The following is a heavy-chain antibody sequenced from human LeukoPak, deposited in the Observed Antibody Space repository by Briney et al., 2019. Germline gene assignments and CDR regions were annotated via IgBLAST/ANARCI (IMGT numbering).Heavy chain of an antibody. Sequence: ASVKVSCKASGYTFTSYGISWVRQAPGQGLEWMGWISAYNGNTNYAQKLQGRVTMTTDTSTSTAYMELRSLRSDDTAAYYCARGGYCSGGSCLYYYYYGMDVWGQGTTVTVSS. V-gene: IGHV1-18*01. CDR1: GYTFTSYG. D-gene: IGHD2-15*01. J-gene: IGHJ6*02. CDR2: ISAYNGNT. CDR3: ARGGYCSGGSCLYYYYYGMDV.